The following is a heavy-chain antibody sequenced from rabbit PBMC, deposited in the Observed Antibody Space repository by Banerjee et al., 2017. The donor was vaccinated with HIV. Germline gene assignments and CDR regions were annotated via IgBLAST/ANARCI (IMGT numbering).Heavy chain of an antibody. V-gene: IGHV1S45*01. CDR2: INTSSGNT. D-gene: IGHD4-1*01. J-gene: IGHJ4*01. CDR1: GFTFSNYV. Sequence: QEQLEESGGDLVKPEGSLTLSCKASGFTFSNYVITWVRQAPGKGLEWIACINTSSGNTVYASWAKGRFTISKTSSTTVTLQMTSLTAADTATYFCARDLAGVIGWNFNLWGPGTLVTVS. CDR3: ARDLAGVIGWNFNL.